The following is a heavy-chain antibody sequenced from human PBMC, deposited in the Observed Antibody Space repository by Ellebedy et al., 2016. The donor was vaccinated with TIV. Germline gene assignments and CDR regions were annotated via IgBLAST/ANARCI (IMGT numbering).Heavy chain of an antibody. J-gene: IGHJ6*02. CDR2: ISGYNGNT. Sequence: ASVKVSCKASGGIFRSNAVSWVRQAPGQGLEWMGWISGYNGNTNYAEKLQGRVTMTTDTSTSTAYMELKSLRSDDTAVYYCARDGAYGDYAPGHYGMDVWGQGTAVTVSS. V-gene: IGHV1-18*01. D-gene: IGHD4-17*01. CDR3: ARDGAYGDYAPGHYGMDV. CDR1: GGIFRSNA.